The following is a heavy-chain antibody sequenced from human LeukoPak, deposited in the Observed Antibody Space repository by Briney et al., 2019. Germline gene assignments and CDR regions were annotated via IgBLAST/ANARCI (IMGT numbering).Heavy chain of an antibody. Sequence: ASVKVSCKASGYTFTSYDIHWVRQATGQGLEWMGWMNPNSGNTGYAQKFQGRVTMTRNTSISTAYMELSSLRSEDTAVYCCAREGYYDTSGYYYMDVWGKGTTVTVSS. CDR3: AREGYYDTSGYYYMDV. J-gene: IGHJ6*03. D-gene: IGHD3-22*01. CDR2: MNPNSGNT. V-gene: IGHV1-8*01. CDR1: GYTFTSYD.